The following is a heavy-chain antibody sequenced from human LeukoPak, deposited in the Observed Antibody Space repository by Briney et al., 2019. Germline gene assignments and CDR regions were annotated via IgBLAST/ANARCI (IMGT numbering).Heavy chain of an antibody. CDR1: GYTFTSYA. V-gene: IGHV1-3*01. CDR2: INAGNGNT. CDR3: ARVPDWFVTTSWYFDL. D-gene: IGHD4-17*01. Sequence: GASVKVSCKASGYTFTSYAMHWVRQAPGQRLEWMGWINAGNGNTKYSQKFQGRVTITRDTSASTAYMELSSLRSEDTAVYYCARVPDWFVTTSWYFDLWGRGTLVTVSS. J-gene: IGHJ2*01.